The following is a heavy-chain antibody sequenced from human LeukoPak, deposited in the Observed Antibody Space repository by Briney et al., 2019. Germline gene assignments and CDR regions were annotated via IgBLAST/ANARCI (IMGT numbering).Heavy chain of an antibody. J-gene: IGHJ6*03. D-gene: IGHD3-3*01. CDR1: GYTFTSYY. CDR3: ARVVDYDFWSGYSYYMDV. Sequence: ASVKVSCKASGYTFTSYYMHWVRQAPGQGLEWMGIINPSGGSTSYAQKFQGRVTMTRDTSISTAYMELSRLRSDDTAVYYCARVVDYDFWSGYSYYMDVWGKGTTVTVSS. V-gene: IGHV1-46*01. CDR2: INPSGGST.